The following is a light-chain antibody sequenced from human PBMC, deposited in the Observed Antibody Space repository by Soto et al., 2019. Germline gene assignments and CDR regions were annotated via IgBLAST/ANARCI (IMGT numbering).Light chain of an antibody. CDR2: DNS. CDR1: STNIGSNF. CDR3: GSWDSSLNAGV. J-gene: IGLJ1*01. Sequence: QSVLTQPPSVSAAPGQKVTISCSGSSTNIGSNFVSWYQQLPGTAPKLLIYDNSERPSGIPDRFSGSESGTSATLGITGLQTGDEAVYYCGSWDSSLNAGVFGTGTKVTVL. V-gene: IGLV1-51*01.